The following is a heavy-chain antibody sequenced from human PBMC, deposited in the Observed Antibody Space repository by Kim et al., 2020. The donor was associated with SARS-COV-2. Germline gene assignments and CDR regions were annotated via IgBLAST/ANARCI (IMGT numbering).Heavy chain of an antibody. J-gene: IGHJ4*02. Sequence: GGSLRLSCAASGFTFSSYAMHWVRQAPGKGLEWVAVISYDGSNKYYADSVKGRFTISRDNSKNTLYLQMNSLRAEDTAVYYCASGGWYAYYFDYWGQGTLVTVSS. D-gene: IGHD6-19*01. CDR1: GFTFSSYA. CDR2: ISYDGSNK. CDR3: ASGGWYAYYFDY. V-gene: IGHV3-30*04.